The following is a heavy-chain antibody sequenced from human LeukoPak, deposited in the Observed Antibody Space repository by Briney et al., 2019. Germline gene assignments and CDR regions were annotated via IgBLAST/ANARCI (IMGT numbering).Heavy chain of an antibody. V-gene: IGHV3-7*03. CDR3: ARGKYPDNDDYMDV. J-gene: IGHJ6*03. CDR1: GLTFSNYW. Sequence: PGGSLRLSCAASGLTFSNYWMNWVRQAPGKGLEWVANINQDGSEKYYVDSVKGRFTISRDNAKNSLYLQMNSLRVEDTALYYCARGKYPDNDDYMDVWGKGTTVTVSS. D-gene: IGHD1-1*01. CDR2: INQDGSEK.